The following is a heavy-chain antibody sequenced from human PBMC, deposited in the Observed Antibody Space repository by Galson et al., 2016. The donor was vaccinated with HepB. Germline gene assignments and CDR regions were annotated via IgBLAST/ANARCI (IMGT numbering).Heavy chain of an antibody. CDR3: TTGGYSRSWYAYFERDDFDY. D-gene: IGHD6-13*01. CDR2: IKSKTDGGTT. CDR1: GFTFSNAW. J-gene: IGHJ4*02. V-gene: IGHV3-15*01. Sequence: SLRLSCAASGFTFSNAWMSWVRQAPGKGLEWVGRIKSKTDGGTTDYAVKGRFTISRDDSKNTLYLQMNSLKTEDTAVYYCTTGGYSRSWYAYFERDDFDYWGQGTLVTVSS.